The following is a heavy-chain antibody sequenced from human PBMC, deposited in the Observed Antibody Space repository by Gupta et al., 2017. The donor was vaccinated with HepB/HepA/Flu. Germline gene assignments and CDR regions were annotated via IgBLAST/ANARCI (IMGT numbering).Heavy chain of an antibody. D-gene: IGHD2/OR15-2a*01. CDR1: GFTFSSHW. CDR3: ARGSGSTTRALDI. CDR2: IKQDGSEK. J-gene: IGHJ3*02. Sequence: EVQLVESGGGLVQPGGSLRLSCAASGFTFSSHWVNWVRQAPGKGLEWVAKIKQDGSEKKYVDSVKGRFIISRDNAKDSMYLQMNSLRAEDTAVYYCARGSGSTTRALDIWGQGTMVTVSS. V-gene: IGHV3-7*01.